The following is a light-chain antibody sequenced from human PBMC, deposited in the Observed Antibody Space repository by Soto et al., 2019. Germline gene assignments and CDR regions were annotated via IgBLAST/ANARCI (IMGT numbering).Light chain of an antibody. CDR3: GSYSSTDTPFV. V-gene: IGLV2-14*01. Sequence: QSALAQPSCVSGSPGQSITISCTGTSTDVGGYNYVSWYQHHSGKAPKLLIYEVTNRPSGISDRFSGSKSVNTASLTISGLQAEDESDYYCGSYSSTDTPFVFGTGTKVTVL. CDR1: STDVGGYNY. J-gene: IGLJ1*01. CDR2: EVT.